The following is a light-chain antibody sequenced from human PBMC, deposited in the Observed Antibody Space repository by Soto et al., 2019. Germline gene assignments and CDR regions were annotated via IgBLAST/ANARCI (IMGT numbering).Light chain of an antibody. Sequence: QSALTQPASVSGSPGQSITISCAGTSSDVGAYNYVSWYQQHPGKAPKHLIYADSNRPSGVPDRFSGSKSGNSASLTITGLQAEVEADYYCQSYDSSLSGHYVFGTGTKVTVL. CDR3: QSYDSSLSGHYV. V-gene: IGLV2-14*01. J-gene: IGLJ1*01. CDR1: SSDVGAYNY. CDR2: ADS.